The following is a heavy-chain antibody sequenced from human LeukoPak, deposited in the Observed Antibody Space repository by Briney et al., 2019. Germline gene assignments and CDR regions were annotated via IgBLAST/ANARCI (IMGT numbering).Heavy chain of an antibody. CDR1: GFTFSSYW. CDR3: ARRSGWYTGYYFDY. CDR2: IKQDGSEK. J-gene: IGHJ4*02. D-gene: IGHD6-19*01. V-gene: IGHV3-7*03. Sequence: GGSLRLSCAASGFTFSSYWMSWVRQAPGKGLEWVANIKQDGSEKYYVDSVKGRFAISRDNAKNSLYLQMSSLRAEDTAVYYCARRSGWYTGYYFDYWGQGTLVTVSS.